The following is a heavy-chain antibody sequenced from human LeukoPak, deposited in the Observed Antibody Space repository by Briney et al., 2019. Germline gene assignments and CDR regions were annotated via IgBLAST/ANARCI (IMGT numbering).Heavy chain of an antibody. V-gene: IGHV4-30-2*01. D-gene: IGHD3-22*01. CDR3: ARGDSSGYASYFDY. Sequence: SQTLSLTRAVSGGSISSGGYSWSWIRQPPGKGLEWIGYIYHSGSTYYNPSLKSRVTISVDRSKNQLSLKLSSVTAADTAVYYCARGDSSGYASYFDYWGQGTLVTVSS. J-gene: IGHJ4*02. CDR1: GGSISSGGYS. CDR2: IYHSGST.